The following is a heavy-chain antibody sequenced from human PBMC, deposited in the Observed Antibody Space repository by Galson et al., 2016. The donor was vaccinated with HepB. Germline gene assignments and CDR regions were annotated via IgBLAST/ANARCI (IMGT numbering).Heavy chain of an antibody. D-gene: IGHD3-3*01. CDR2: ISSSSSYI. CDR1: GFTFSSYS. CDR3: ARAERLLRFLEWPYYYYGMDV. V-gene: IGHV3-21*01. J-gene: IGHJ6*02. Sequence: SLRLSCAASGFTFSSYSTNWVRQAPGKGLEWVSSISSSSSYIYYADSVKGRFTISRDNAKNSLYLQMNSLRAEDTAVYYCARAERLLRFLEWPYYYYGMDVWGQGTTVTVSS.